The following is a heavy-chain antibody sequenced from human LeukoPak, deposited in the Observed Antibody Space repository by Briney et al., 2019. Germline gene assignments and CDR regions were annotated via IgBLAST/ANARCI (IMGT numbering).Heavy chain of an antibody. J-gene: IGHJ3*02. CDR1: GGSISSQY. CDR3: ARGHNGTYYGFDM. V-gene: IGHV4-59*11. CDR2: VYYSGST. Sequence: PSETLSLTCTVSGGSISSQYWSWLRQPPGKGLEWLGYVYYSGSTKYNSSLKSRVTVSVDTSNNQFSLKLSSVTAADTAVYYCARGHNGTYYGFDMWGQGTMVTVSS. D-gene: IGHD1-26*01.